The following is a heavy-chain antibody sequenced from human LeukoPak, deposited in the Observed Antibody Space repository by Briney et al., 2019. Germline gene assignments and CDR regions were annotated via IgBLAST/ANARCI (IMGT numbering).Heavy chain of an antibody. CDR1: GFTFSSYG. CDR2: IWYDGSNK. D-gene: IGHD3-10*01. Sequence: PGRSLRLSCAASGFTFSSYGMHWVRQAPGKGLEWVAVIWYDGSNKYYADSGKGRFTISRDNSKNTLYLQMNSLRAEDMAVYYCARSGSGSYYVGWADYYYYGMDVWGKGTTVTVSS. CDR3: ARSGSGSYYVGWADYYYYGMDV. J-gene: IGHJ6*04. V-gene: IGHV3-33*01.